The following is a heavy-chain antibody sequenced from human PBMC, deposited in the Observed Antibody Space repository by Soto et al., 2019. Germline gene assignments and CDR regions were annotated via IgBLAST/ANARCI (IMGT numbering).Heavy chain of an antibody. Sequence: LSLTCTVSGGSISSGGYYWSWIRQHPGKGLEWIGYIYYSGSTYYNPSLKSRVTISVDTSKNQFSLKLSSVTAADTAVYYCARVRYSGYDYSSSWFDPWGQGTLVTVSS. V-gene: IGHV4-31*03. CDR2: IYYSGST. D-gene: IGHD5-12*01. CDR1: GGSISSGGYY. J-gene: IGHJ5*02. CDR3: ARVRYSGYDYSSSWFDP.